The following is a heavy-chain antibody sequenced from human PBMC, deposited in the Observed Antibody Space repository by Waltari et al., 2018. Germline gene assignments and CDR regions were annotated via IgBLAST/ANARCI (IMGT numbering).Heavy chain of an antibody. CDR2: IKSKTDGGTT. D-gene: IGHD6-19*01. CDR3: TTLGYRSGWSFDY. Sequence: EEQLVESGGGLVQPGGSLRLSCAASGFTFTNAWMNWVRQAPGKGLEWVGRIKSKTDGGTTDYAAPVKGRFTISRDDSKNTLYLQMNSLKTDDTAVYYCTTLGYRSGWSFDYWGQGTLVTVSS. CDR1: GFTFTNAW. J-gene: IGHJ4*02. V-gene: IGHV3-15*07.